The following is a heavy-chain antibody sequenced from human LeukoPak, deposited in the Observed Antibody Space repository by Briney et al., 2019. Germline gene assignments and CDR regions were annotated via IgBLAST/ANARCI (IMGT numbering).Heavy chain of an antibody. J-gene: IGHJ4*02. D-gene: IGHD3-10*01. Sequence: PGGSLRLSCAASGFTFSSYAMSWVRQAPGKGLEWVSAISGSGGSTYYADSVKGRFTISRDNSKNTLYLQMNSLRAEDTAVHYCAKDLRMVRGVSDYWGQGTLVTVSS. V-gene: IGHV3-23*01. CDR3: AKDLRMVRGVSDY. CDR1: GFTFSSYA. CDR2: ISGSGGST.